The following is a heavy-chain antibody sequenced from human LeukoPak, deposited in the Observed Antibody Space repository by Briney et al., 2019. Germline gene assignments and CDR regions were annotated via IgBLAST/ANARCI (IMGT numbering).Heavy chain of an antibody. Sequence: SETLSLTCTVSGGSISSYYWSWIRQPPGKGLEWIGYIYYSGSTNYNPSLKSRVTISVDTSKNQFSLKRSSVTAADTAVYYCARSSNCSGGSCYYYYMDVWGKGTTVTVSS. J-gene: IGHJ6*03. V-gene: IGHV4-59*01. CDR2: IYYSGST. CDR1: GGSISSYY. D-gene: IGHD2-15*01. CDR3: ARSSNCSGGSCYYYYMDV.